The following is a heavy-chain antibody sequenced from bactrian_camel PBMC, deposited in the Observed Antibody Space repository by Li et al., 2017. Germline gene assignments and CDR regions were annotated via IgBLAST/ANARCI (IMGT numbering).Heavy chain of an antibody. CDR1: GHPIDTFC. Sequence: HVQLVESGGGSVQAGGSLRLSCAMSGHPIDTFCMGWFRQTPGKQREGVASISTGGSSTAYADSVKGRFTISQDNSKNTGYLQMNSLLPEDTAMYYCAAGICPGRYYYDPWDHYNYWGQGTQVTVS. V-gene: IGHV3S53*01. J-gene: IGHJ4*01. CDR3: AAGICPGRYYYDPWDHYNY. CDR2: ISTGGSST. D-gene: IGHD3*01.